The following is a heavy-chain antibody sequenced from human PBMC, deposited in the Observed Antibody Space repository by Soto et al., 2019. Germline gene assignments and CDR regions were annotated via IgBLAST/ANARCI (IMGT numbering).Heavy chain of an antibody. D-gene: IGHD3-16*01. CDR2: IYSGGST. J-gene: IGHJ4*02. Sequence: GGSLRLSCAASGFTRTYNYMNWVRQAPGKGLEWVSLIYSGGSTYYADSVNGRFTISRDNSKNTLYLQMNSLRVEDTAVYYCARDAGMDFNNYGTQFEYWGQGTLVTVSS. V-gene: IGHV3-53*01. CDR1: GFTRTYNY. CDR3: ARDAGMDFNNYGTQFEY.